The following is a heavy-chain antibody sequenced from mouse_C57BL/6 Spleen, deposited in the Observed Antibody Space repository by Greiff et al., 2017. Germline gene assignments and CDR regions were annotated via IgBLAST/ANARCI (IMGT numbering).Heavy chain of an antibody. CDR2: IYPGDGDT. Sequence: VQRVESGPELVKPGASVKLSCKASGYAFSSSWMNWVKQRPGKGLEWIGRIYPGDGDTNYNGKFKGKATLTADKSSSTAYMQLSSLTSEDSAVYFCASYDHDEGLAYWGQGTLVTVCA. J-gene: IGHJ3*01. V-gene: IGHV1-82*01. CDR3: ASYDHDEGLAY. CDR1: GYAFSSSW. D-gene: IGHD2-4*01.